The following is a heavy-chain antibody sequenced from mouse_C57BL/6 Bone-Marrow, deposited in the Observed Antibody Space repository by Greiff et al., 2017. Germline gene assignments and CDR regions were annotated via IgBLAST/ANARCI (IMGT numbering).Heavy chain of an antibody. CDR1: GYTFTSSG. J-gene: IGHJ1*03. Sequence: QVQLQQSGAELARPGASVKLSCKASGYTFTSSGISWVKQRTGQGLEWIGEIYPRSGNTYYNEKFKGKATLTADKSSSTAYMELRSLTSEDSAVXFCARSPGSSPYWYFDVWGTGTTVTVSS. D-gene: IGHD1-1*01. CDR2: IYPRSGNT. CDR3: ARSPGSSPYWYFDV. V-gene: IGHV1-81*01.